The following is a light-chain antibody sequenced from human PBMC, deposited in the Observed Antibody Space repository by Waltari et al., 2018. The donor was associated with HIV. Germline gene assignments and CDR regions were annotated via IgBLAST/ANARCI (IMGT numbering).Light chain of an antibody. CDR3: QAWGINSVI. CDR1: KLGDKY. V-gene: IGLV3-1*01. J-gene: IGLJ2*01. Sequence: SYGLSQPPSVPVSPGQAASITGIGDKLGDKYVSWYQQKPGQSPVLVVYQDTKRPSGIPDRFSGSNSGNTATLTISGTQAVDEADYYCQAWGINSVIFGGGTHLTVL. CDR2: QDT.